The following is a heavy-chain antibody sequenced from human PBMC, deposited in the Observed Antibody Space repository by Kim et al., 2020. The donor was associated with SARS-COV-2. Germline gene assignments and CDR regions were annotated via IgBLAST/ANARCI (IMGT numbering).Heavy chain of an antibody. D-gene: IGHD6-19*01. CDR3: AKDTSAVSYYGMDV. J-gene: IGHJ6*02. Sequence: ADSAKGRFTISRDNARNSLFLQMNILRADATALYYCAKDTSAVSYYGMDVWGQGTAVTVSS. V-gene: IGHV3-9*01.